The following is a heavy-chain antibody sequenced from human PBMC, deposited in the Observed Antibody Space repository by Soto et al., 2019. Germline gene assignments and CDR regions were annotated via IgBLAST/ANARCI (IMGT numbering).Heavy chain of an antibody. V-gene: IGHV4-30-2*01. Sequence: SETLSLTCAVSGGSISSGGYSWSWMRQPPGKGREWIGYIYHSGSTYYNPSLKSRVTISVDRSKNQFSLKLSSVTAADTAVYSCASYYGSGTYYPGSWFDPWGQGTLVTVSS. CDR1: GGSISSGGYS. J-gene: IGHJ5*02. D-gene: IGHD3-10*01. CDR2: IYHSGST. CDR3: ASYYGSGTYYPGSWFDP.